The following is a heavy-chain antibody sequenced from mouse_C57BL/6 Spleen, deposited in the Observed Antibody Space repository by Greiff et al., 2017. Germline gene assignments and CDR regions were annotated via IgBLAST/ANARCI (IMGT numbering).Heavy chain of an antibody. CDR3: AYYDSSYWYFDV. Sequence: QVQLQQPGAELVKPGASVKLSCKASGYTFTSYWMHWVKQRPGQGLEWIGMIHPNSGSTNYNEKFKSKATLTVDKSSSTAYMQHSSLTSEDSAVYYCAYYDSSYWYFDVWGTGTTVTVSS. J-gene: IGHJ1*03. V-gene: IGHV1-64*01. D-gene: IGHD1-1*01. CDR1: GYTFTSYW. CDR2: IHPNSGST.